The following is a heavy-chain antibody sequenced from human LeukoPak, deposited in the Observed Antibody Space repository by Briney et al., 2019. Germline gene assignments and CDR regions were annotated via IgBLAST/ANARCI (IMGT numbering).Heavy chain of an antibody. Sequence: PGGSLRLSCAASGFTFSSYALHWVRQAPGKGLEWVAVISYDGSIKYYADSVKGRFTTSRDNSKNTLYLQMNSLTIDDTAVYYCARAYDSSVYHSNWFDPWGQGTLVTVSS. D-gene: IGHD3-22*01. CDR1: GFTFSSYA. CDR2: ISYDGSIK. V-gene: IGHV3-30-3*01. J-gene: IGHJ5*02. CDR3: ARAYDSSVYHSNWFDP.